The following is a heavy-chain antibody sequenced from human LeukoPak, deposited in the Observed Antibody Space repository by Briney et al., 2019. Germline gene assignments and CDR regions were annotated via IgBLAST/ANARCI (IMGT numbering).Heavy chain of an antibody. V-gene: IGHV3-23*01. D-gene: IGHD3-10*01. J-gene: IGHJ4*02. CDR3: AKDQRFGDLDDY. CDR2: ISGSAITT. Sequence: GGSLRLSCTTSGFTFSNYAMSWVRQAPVKGLEWVSSISGSAITTYYADSVKGRFAISRDNSKNTLYLQMTSLRAEDTAVYYCAKDQRFGDLDDYRGQGTLVTVSS. CDR1: GFTFSNYA.